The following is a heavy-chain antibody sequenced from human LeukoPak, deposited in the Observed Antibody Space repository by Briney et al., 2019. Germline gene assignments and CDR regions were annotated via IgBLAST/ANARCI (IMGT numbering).Heavy chain of an antibody. Sequence: GGSLRLSCAASGFIFSTSWMSWVRQTPGKGPEWVATIKADGSEKSYVDSVKGRFTISRDNAKNSLSLQMDSLRVEDTAVYYCARGGVSRAAFNVWGQGTLVTVSS. V-gene: IGHV3-7*05. CDR1: GFIFSTSW. CDR3: ARGGVSRAAFNV. J-gene: IGHJ3*01. CDR2: IKADGSEK.